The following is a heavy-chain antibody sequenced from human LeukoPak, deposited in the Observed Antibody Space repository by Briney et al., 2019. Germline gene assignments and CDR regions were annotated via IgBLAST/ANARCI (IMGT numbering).Heavy chain of an antibody. CDR2: IYYSGST. CDR1: GGSISSYY. J-gene: IGHJ3*02. D-gene: IGHD2-15*01. V-gene: IGHV4-59*01. CDR3: ATLREYCSGGSCSDAFDI. Sequence: SETLSLTCTVSGGSISSYYWNWIRQPPGKGLEWIGYIYYSGSTNYNPSLKSRVTISLDTSKNQFSLKLNSVTAADTAVFYCATLREYCSGGSCSDAFDIWGQGTMVTVSS.